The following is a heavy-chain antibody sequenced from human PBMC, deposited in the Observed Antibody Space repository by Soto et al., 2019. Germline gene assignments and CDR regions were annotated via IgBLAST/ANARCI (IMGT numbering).Heavy chain of an antibody. Sequence: EVQLVESGGGLVQPGGSLRLSCAASGFTLSDYSMHWVRQAAGKGLEYVSAISYKGDTTYYANSVKGRFTISGDNSKNTLYLQMGSLRAEDMAVYYCARVSGLGQAAFDIWGQGTMVTVSS. CDR2: ISYKGDTT. V-gene: IGHV3-64*01. CDR3: ARVSGLGQAAFDI. J-gene: IGHJ3*02. CDR1: GFTLSDYS. D-gene: IGHD1-1*01.